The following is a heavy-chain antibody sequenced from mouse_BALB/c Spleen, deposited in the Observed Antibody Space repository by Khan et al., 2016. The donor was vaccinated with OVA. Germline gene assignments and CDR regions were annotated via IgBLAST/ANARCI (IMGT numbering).Heavy chain of an antibody. CDR3: ARHRDYYGSSFLYAMDY. Sequence: EVELVESGGGLVQPGGSLKLSCATSGFTFSDYYMYWVRQTPEKRLEWVAYISNGGGSTYYPDTVKGRFTISRDNAKTTLYLQMSRLKAEDTAMYYGARHRDYYGSSFLYAMDYWGQGTSVTVSS. J-gene: IGHJ4*01. CDR1: GFTFSDYY. CDR2: ISNGGGST. V-gene: IGHV5-12*02. D-gene: IGHD1-1*01.